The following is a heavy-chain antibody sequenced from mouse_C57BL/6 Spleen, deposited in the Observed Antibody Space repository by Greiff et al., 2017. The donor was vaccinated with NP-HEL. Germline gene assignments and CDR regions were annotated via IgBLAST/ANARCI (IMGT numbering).Heavy chain of an antibody. J-gene: IGHJ2*01. CDR2: IYWDDDK. CDR1: GFSLSTSGMG. CDR3: ARRENWDAYFDY. V-gene: IGHV8-12*01. D-gene: IGHD4-1*01. Sequence: QVQLKESGPGILQSSQTLSLTCSFSGFSLSTSGMGVSWIRQPSGKGLEWLAHIYWDDDKRYNPSLKSRLTISKDTSRNQVFLKITSVDTADTATYYCARRENWDAYFDYWGQGTTLTVSS.